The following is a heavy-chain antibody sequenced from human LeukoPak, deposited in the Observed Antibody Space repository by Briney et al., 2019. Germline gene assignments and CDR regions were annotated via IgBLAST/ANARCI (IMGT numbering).Heavy chain of an antibody. CDR2: MTGSGHNT. D-gene: IGHD3-22*01. CDR3: ATNYYDSSGYYPDFDH. Sequence: GGSLRLSCAASGFTFSNYAMNWVRQAPGKGLEWVSTMTGSGHNTYYADSVKGRFTISRDNSNNTLYLQMNSLRAEDTAVYFCATNYYDSSGYYPDFDHWGQGALVTVSS. V-gene: IGHV3-23*01. J-gene: IGHJ4*02. CDR1: GFTFSNYA.